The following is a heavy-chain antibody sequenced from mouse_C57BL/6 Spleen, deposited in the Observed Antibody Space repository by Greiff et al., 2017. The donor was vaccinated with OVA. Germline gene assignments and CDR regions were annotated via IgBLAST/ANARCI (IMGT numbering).Heavy chain of an antibody. J-gene: IGHJ3*01. Sequence: EVQGVESGGGLVKPGGSLKLSCAASGFTFSSYAMSWVRQTPEKRLEWVATISDGGSYTYYPDNVKGRFTISRDNAKNNLYLQMSHLKSEDTAMYYCARAYDGYSAWCAYWGQGTLVTVSA. CDR1: GFTFSSYA. CDR2: ISDGGSYT. V-gene: IGHV5-4*01. D-gene: IGHD2-3*01. CDR3: ARAYDGYSAWCAY.